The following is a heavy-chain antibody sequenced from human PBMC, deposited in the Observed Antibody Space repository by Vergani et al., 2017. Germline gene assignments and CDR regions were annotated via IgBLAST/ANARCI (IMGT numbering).Heavy chain of an antibody. CDR1: GGSISSGGYY. CDR2: IYYSGST. J-gene: IGHJ1*01. Sequence: QVQLQESGPGLVKPSETLSLTCTVSGGSISSGGYYWSWIRQPPGKGLEWIGYIYYSGSTYYNPSLKSRVTISVDTSKNQFSLKLSSVTAADTAVYYCARGLYDGDYLADQEYFQHWGQGTLVTVSS. D-gene: IGHD4-17*01. V-gene: IGHV4-30-4*08. CDR3: ARGLYDGDYLADQEYFQH.